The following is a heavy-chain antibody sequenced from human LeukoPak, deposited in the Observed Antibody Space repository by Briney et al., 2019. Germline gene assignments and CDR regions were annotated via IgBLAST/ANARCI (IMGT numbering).Heavy chain of an antibody. D-gene: IGHD5-18*01. CDR1: GYTFTSYD. CDR2: IIPIFGTA. CDR3: ARAHVDTAMVFDY. V-gene: IGHV1-69*05. J-gene: IGHJ4*02. Sequence: ASVKVSCKASGYTFTSYDINWVRQAPGQGLEWMGGIIPIFGTANYAQKFQGRVTITTDESTSTAYMELSSLRSEDTAVYYCARAHVDTAMVFDYWGQGTLVTVSS.